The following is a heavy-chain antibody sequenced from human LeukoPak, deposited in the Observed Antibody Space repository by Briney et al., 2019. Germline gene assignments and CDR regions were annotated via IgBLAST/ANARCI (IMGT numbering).Heavy chain of an antibody. CDR1: GYTFTSYG. CDR2: ISGYNGVT. CDR3: ARDFSNFGDF. Sequence: GASVKVSCKTSGYTFTSYGVSWGRQAPGQGLAWMGWISGYNGVTRYPQTFQDRITMTTDTSASTVYMELKNLTSDDTAVYFCARDFSNFGDFWGQGTLITVSA. D-gene: IGHD3-3*01. J-gene: IGHJ4*02. V-gene: IGHV1-18*01.